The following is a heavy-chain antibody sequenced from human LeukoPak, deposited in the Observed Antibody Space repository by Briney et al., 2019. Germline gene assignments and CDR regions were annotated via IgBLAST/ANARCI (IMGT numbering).Heavy chain of an antibody. CDR3: ARIYCSGGSCYSPGDAFDI. CDR2: VNLQGGT. V-gene: IGHV4-4*02. D-gene: IGHD2-15*01. J-gene: IGHJ3*02. Sequence: SETLSLTCDVSGGSITQTNYWTWVRQPPGKGLEWIGEVNLQGGTNYNPSLLRRVAISVDTSANHVSLQMTSVTAADTAVYYCARIYCSGGSCYSPGDAFDIWGQGTMVTVSS. CDR1: GGSITQTNY.